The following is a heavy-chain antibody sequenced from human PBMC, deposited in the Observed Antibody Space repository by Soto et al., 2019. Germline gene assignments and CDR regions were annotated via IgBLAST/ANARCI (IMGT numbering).Heavy chain of an antibody. J-gene: IGHJ5*02. Sequence: GGSLRLSCAASGFTFSSYTMSWVRQAPGEGLEWVSAIIGSAYTTYYADSVKGRFTISRDNSKNTLYLQMNSLRAEDTAVYYCARDGYTIFGVVIMSAWGQGTLVTVSS. CDR2: IIGSAYTT. CDR1: GFTFSSYT. D-gene: IGHD3-3*01. V-gene: IGHV3-23*01. CDR3: ARDGYTIFGVVIMSA.